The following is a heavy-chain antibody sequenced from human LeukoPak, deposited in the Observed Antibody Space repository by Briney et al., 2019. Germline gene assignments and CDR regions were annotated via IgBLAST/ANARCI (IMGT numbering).Heavy chain of an antibody. CDR2: IFTSGSS. V-gene: IGHV4-4*09. CDR1: GASISSFY. J-gene: IGHJ5*02. Sequence: SETLSLTCTVSGASISSFYWSWIRQSPGKELEWIGYIFTSGSSNYNPSLESRVTIPVDTSKNQFSLRLTSVTAADTAVYYCARRGYSSGWYWFDPWGQGTLVTVSS. D-gene: IGHD6-19*01. CDR3: ARRGYSSGWYWFDP.